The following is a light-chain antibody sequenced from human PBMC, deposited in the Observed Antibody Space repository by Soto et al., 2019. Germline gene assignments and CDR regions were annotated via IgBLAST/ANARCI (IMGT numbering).Light chain of an antibody. J-gene: IGKJ1*01. CDR3: QQRKT. V-gene: IGKV3-11*01. CDR1: QSVSSY. Sequence: LVFTQSPATLSLSPGEKATLSCRASQSVSSYLAWYQQTPGQAPRLLIYDASNRATGIPARFSGSGSGTDFTLPISSLEPEDFAVYYCQQRKTFGQGTKVDIK. CDR2: DAS.